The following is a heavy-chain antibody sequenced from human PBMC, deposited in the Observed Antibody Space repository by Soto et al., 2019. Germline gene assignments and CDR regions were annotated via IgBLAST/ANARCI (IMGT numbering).Heavy chain of an antibody. J-gene: IGHJ4*02. Sequence: GGSLRLSCAASGFIFRDAWISWVHQAPGKGLEWIGRVKSKSEGGTTDYAALVKGRFTVSRDDSINTVSLQMDSLKMEDTAVYFCVAGSPFEYWGQGTLVTVSS. D-gene: IGHD2-21*01. CDR2: VKSKSEGGTT. CDR3: VAGSPFEY. V-gene: IGHV3-15*05. CDR1: GFIFRDAW.